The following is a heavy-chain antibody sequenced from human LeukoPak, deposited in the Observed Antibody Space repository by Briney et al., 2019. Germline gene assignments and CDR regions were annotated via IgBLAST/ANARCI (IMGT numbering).Heavy chain of an antibody. CDR3: ARDYCTNGIYYAGRLDY. CDR2: ISSSSTI. D-gene: IGHD2-8*01. J-gene: IGHJ4*02. Sequence: GGSLRLSCAASGFIFSSCSMNWVRQAPGKGREWISYISSSSTIYYADSVKGRFTISRDNAKNSVHLQMNSLRAEDTAVYFCARDYCTNGIYYAGRLDYWGQGTLVTVSS. CDR1: GFIFSSCS. V-gene: IGHV3-48*01.